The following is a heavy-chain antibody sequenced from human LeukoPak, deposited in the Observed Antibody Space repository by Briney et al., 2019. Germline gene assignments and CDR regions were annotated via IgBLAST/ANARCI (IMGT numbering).Heavy chain of an antibody. V-gene: IGHV3-23*01. CDR3: AKDNYDFWSCYSAGLDY. Sequence: GGSLRLSCAASGFTFSSYAMSWVRQAPGKGLEWVSAISGSGGSTYYADSVKGRFTISRDNSKNTLYLQMNSLRAEDTAVYYCAKDNYDFWSCYSAGLDYWGQGTLVTVSS. CDR1: GFTFSSYA. J-gene: IGHJ4*02. CDR2: ISGSGGST. D-gene: IGHD3-3*01.